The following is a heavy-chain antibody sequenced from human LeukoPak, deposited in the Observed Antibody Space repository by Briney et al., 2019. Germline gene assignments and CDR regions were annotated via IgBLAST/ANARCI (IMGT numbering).Heavy chain of an antibody. D-gene: IGHD3-22*01. CDR3: ARVLETTLIIVAPGAFDI. Sequence: SETLSLTCTVSGGSISSYYWSWIRQPPGKGLEWIGNIYYSGSTNYNPSPKSRVTISVDTSKNQFSLKLSSVTAADTAMYYCARVLETTLIIVAPGAFDIWGQGTMVTVSS. J-gene: IGHJ3*02. V-gene: IGHV4-59*01. CDR2: IYYSGST. CDR1: GGSISSYY.